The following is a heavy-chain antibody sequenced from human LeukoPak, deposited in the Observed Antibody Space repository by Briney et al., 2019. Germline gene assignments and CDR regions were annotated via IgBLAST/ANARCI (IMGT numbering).Heavy chain of an antibody. J-gene: IGHJ5*02. CDR1: GGSISSYY. V-gene: IGHV4-59*01. CDR2: IYYSGST. Sequence: SETLSLTCTVSGGSISSYYWSWIRQPPGKGLEWIGYIYYSGSTNYNPSLKSRVTISVDASKNQFSLKLSSVTAADTAVYYCARIPSPGWFDPWGQGTLVTVSS. CDR3: ARIPSPGWFDP.